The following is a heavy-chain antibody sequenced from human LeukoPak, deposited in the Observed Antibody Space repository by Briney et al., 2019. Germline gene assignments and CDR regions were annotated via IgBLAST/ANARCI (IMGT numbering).Heavy chain of an antibody. CDR1: GGSFSGYY. CDR2: INHSGST. CDR3: ARAPCYYYMDV. Sequence: PSETLSLTCAVYGGSFSGYYWSWIRQPPGKGLEWIGEINHSGSTNYNPSLKSRVTISVDTSKNQFSLKLSSVTAADTAVYYCARAPCYYYMDVWGKGTTVTVSS. J-gene: IGHJ6*03. V-gene: IGHV4-34*01.